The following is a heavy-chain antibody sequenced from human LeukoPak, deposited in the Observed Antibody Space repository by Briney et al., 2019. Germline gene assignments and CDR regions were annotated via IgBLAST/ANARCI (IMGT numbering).Heavy chain of an antibody. D-gene: IGHD1-26*01. J-gene: IGHJ4*02. V-gene: IGHV3-48*04. Sequence: GGSLRLSCAASGFTFSSYSMNWVRQAPGKGLEWVSYISSSSSTIYYADSVKGRFTISRDNAKNSLYLQMNSLRAEDTAVYYCARFLFRWWVESGSYSGWGQGTLVTVSS. CDR3: ARFLFRWWVESGSYSG. CDR2: ISSSSSTI. CDR1: GFTFSSYS.